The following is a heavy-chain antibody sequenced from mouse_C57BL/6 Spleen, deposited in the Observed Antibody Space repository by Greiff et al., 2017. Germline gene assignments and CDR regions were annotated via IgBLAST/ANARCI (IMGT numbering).Heavy chain of an antibody. CDR1: GYTFTSYG. CDR2: IYPRSGNT. Sequence: VKLMESGAELARPGASVKLSCKASGYTFTSYGISWVKQRTGQGLEWIGEIYPRSGNTYYNEKFKGKATLTADKSSCTAYMELRSLTSEDSAVYFCARGSTTPTTPLDYWGQGTTLTVSS. J-gene: IGHJ2*01. V-gene: IGHV1-81*01. D-gene: IGHD1-1*01. CDR3: ARGSTTPTTPLDY.